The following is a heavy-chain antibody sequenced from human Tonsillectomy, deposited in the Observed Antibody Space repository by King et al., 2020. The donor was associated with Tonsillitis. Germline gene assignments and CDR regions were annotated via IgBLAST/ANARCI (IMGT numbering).Heavy chain of an antibody. D-gene: IGHD2-15*01. CDR2: IKQDGSDK. CDR1: GFTFSSSW. V-gene: IGHV3-7*03. CDR3: AGGDIHSGWVLDS. Sequence: VQLVESGGGLVQPGGSVRLSCAASGFTFSSSWMNWVRQAPGRGLEWVANIKQDGSDKYYVDSVKGRFTISRDNSKNSLYLQMNSLRTEDTAVYYCAGGDIHSGWVLDSWGQGTLVTVSS. J-gene: IGHJ4*02.